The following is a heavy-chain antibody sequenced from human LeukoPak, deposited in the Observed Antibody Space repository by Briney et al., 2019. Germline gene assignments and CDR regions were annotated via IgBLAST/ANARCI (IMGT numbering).Heavy chain of an antibody. J-gene: IGHJ5*02. CDR2: INPSGGFT. CDR1: GYTFTSYY. D-gene: IGHD4-17*01. V-gene: IGHV1-46*01. CDR3: ARADYGDYGEWFDP. Sequence: ASVKVSRKASGYTFTSYYMHWVRQAPGQGLEWMGIINPSGGFTSYAQKFQGRVTMTRDTSTSTVYFELSSLRSEDTAAYYCARADYGDYGEWFDPWGQGTLVSVSS.